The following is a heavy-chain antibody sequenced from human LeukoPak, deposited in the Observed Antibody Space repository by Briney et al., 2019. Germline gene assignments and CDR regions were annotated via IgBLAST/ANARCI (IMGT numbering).Heavy chain of an antibody. V-gene: IGHV3-30-3*01. Sequence: TGGSLRLSCAASGFTFSTYAMHWVRQAPGKGLEWVAFILYDGSNKYCTDSVRGRFTVSRDNSKNTLYLQMNSLRAEDTAVYYCARDSGYYYDSSGIGWFDPWGQGTLVTVSS. CDR1: GFTFSTYA. CDR2: ILYDGSNK. CDR3: ARDSGYYYDSSGIGWFDP. J-gene: IGHJ5*02. D-gene: IGHD3-22*01.